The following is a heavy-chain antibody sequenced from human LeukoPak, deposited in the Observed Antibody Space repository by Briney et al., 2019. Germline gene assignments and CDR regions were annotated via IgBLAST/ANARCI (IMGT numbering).Heavy chain of an antibody. Sequence: PGGSLRLSCAASGFTFSSYTMNWVRQPPGKGREWVSSISTSSTYIYYADSVKGRFTISRDNAKNSLYLQMNSLRAEDTAVYYCARSHDNSGYFFYYGLDVWGQGTTVTVSS. CDR3: ARSHDNSGYFFYYGLDV. CDR1: GFTFSSYT. J-gene: IGHJ6*02. V-gene: IGHV3-21*01. D-gene: IGHD3-22*01. CDR2: ISTSSTYI.